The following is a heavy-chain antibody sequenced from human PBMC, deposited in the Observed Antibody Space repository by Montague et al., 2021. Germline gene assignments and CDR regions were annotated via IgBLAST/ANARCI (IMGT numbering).Heavy chain of an antibody. D-gene: IGHD3-10*01. CDR1: TFTFSNYG. CDR2: ISISCTII. J-gene: IGHJ6*03. Sequence: SLRLSCAASTFTFSNYGMHWVRQAPGNVLEWVSYISISCTIISSADSVPGRFPISRDNAKNSLYLQMNSLRDEDTAVYFCARDVFGELFSYYYYYMDVWGKGTTVTGSS. CDR3: ARDVFGELFSYYYYYMDV. V-gene: IGHV3-48*02.